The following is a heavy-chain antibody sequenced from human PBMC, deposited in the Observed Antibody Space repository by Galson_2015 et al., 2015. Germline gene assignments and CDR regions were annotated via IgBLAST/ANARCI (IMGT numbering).Heavy chain of an antibody. CDR1: GYTFTDYY. D-gene: IGHD2-15*01. Sequence: SVKVSCKASGYTFTDYYMHWVRQAPGQGLEWMGRINPNSGGTNYAQKFQGRVTMTRDTSISTAYMELSRLRSDDTAVYYCARDLEDIVVVVVSSPLDYWGQGTLVTVSP. V-gene: IGHV1-2*06. J-gene: IGHJ4*02. CDR2: INPNSGGT. CDR3: ARDLEDIVVVVVSSPLDY.